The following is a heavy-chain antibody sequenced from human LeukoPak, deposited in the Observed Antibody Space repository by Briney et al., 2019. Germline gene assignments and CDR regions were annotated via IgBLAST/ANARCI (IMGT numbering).Heavy chain of an antibody. CDR1: GFTFSTYT. J-gene: IGHJ4*02. Sequence: GGSLRLSCAASGFTFSTYTMNWVRQAPGKGLEWVSAISGSGGSTYYADSVKGRFTISRDNSKNTLYLQMNSLRAEDTAVYYCAKGLGYFDYWGQGTLVTVSS. CDR3: AKGLGYFDY. V-gene: IGHV3-23*01. CDR2: ISGSGGST.